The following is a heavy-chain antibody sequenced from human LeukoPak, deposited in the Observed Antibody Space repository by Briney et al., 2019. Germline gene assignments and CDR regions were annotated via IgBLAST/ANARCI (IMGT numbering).Heavy chain of an antibody. CDR1: GFTVSSNY. V-gene: IGHV3-53*01. Sequence: PGGSLRLSCAASGFTVSSNYMSWVRQAPGKGLEWVSVIYSGGSTYYADSVKGRFTISRDNSKNTLYLQMNSLRAEDTAVYYCAKLSAEFLWFGDLQFDYWGQGTLVTVSS. CDR2: IYSGGST. D-gene: IGHD3-10*01. J-gene: IGHJ4*02. CDR3: AKLSAEFLWFGDLQFDY.